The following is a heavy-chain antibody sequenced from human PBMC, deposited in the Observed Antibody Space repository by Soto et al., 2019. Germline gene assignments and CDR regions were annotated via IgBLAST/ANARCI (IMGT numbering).Heavy chain of an antibody. J-gene: IGHJ6*02. CDR1: GGTFSSYA. CDR2: IIPIFGTA. D-gene: IGHD1-7*01. Sequence: QVQLVQSGAEVKKPGSSVKVSCKASGGTFSSYAISWVRQAPGQGLEWMGGIIPIFGTANYAQKFQGRVTITADESTSTAYMELSSLRSEDTAVYYCASRNLNCNYHSYYYGMDVWGQGTTVTVSS. CDR3: ASRNLNCNYHSYYYGMDV. V-gene: IGHV1-69*12.